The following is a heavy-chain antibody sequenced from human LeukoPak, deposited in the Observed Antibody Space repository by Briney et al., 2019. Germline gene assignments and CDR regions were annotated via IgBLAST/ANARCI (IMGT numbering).Heavy chain of an antibody. Sequence: GGSLRLSCAASGFTFSDYYMSWIRQAPGKGLEWVSYISSSGSTIYYADSVKGRFTISRDNAKNSLYLQMNSLRAEDTAVYHCARVTSRTPAAGIDYWGQGTLVTVSS. J-gene: IGHJ4*02. V-gene: IGHV3-11*04. D-gene: IGHD6-13*01. CDR1: GFTFSDYY. CDR2: ISSSGSTI. CDR3: ARVTSRTPAAGIDY.